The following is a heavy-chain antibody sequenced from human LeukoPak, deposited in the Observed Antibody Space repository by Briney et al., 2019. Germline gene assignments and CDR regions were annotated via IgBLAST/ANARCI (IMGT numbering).Heavy chain of an antibody. D-gene: IGHD1-1*01. J-gene: IGHJ4*02. Sequence: GRSLRLTCAASGFIFGAYALHWVRQAPGKGLEWVAVISYDGSNKYYVDSVKRRITISRDKSKNTVYLQMNSLRVEDTAVYYCARDAGTDGTYFDYWGQGTLVTVSS. V-gene: IGHV3-30*04. CDR1: GFIFGAYA. CDR3: ARDAGTDGTYFDY. CDR2: ISYDGSNK.